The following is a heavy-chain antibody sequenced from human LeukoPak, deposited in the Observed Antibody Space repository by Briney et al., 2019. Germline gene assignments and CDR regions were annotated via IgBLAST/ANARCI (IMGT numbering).Heavy chain of an antibody. D-gene: IGHD3-3*01. CDR2: ISGSGEKT. Sequence: GGSLRLSCAASGFTFSNYAMSWVRQAPGEGLEWISEISGSGEKTYYADSVKGRFTVSRDNSKNTLYLQMDSLRAEDTAEYYCARDPLRFLEWYYFDYWGQGTLVTVSS. CDR3: ARDPLRFLEWYYFDY. V-gene: IGHV3-23*01. CDR1: GFTFSNYA. J-gene: IGHJ4*02.